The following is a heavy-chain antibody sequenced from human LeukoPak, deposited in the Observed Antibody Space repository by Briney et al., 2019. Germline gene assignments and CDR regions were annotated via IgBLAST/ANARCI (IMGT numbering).Heavy chain of an antibody. CDR2: IYHSGST. J-gene: IGHJ4*02. CDR3: ARHSGTVPFDY. D-gene: IGHD1-1*01. V-gene: IGHV4-30-2*01. CDR1: GGSISSGGYS. Sequence: SETLSLTCAVSGGSISSGGYSWSWIRQPPGKGLEWIGYIYHSGSTYYNPSLKSRVTISVDRSKNQFSLKLSSVTAADTAVYYCARHSGTVPFDYWGQGTLVTVSS.